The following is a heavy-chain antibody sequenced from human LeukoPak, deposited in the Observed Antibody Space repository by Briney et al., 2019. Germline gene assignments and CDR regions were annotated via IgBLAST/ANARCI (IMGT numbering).Heavy chain of an antibody. J-gene: IGHJ5*02. Sequence: SETLSLTCAVSGYSISSGYYRGWIRQPPGKGLEWIGSIYHSGSTYYNPSLKSRVTISVDTSKNQFSLKLSSVTAADTAVYYCARGVDSSGSNWFDPWGQGTLVTVSS. CDR3: ARGVDSSGSNWFDP. D-gene: IGHD3-22*01. CDR1: GYSISSGYY. V-gene: IGHV4-38-2*01. CDR2: IYHSGST.